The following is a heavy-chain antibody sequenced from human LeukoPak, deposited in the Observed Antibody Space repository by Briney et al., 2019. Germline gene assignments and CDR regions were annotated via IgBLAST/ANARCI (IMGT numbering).Heavy chain of an antibody. J-gene: IGHJ4*02. CDR1: GFTFNNYA. V-gene: IGHV3-23*01. Sequence: GGSLRLSCAASGFTFNNYAMTWVRQAPGRGLEWVSTISNSGGSTYYADSVKGRFTISRDNSKNTLYLQMNSLRAEDTAVYYCAKDSGSFDFWGQGTLVTVSS. CDR3: AKDSGSFDF. D-gene: IGHD1-26*01. CDR2: ISNSGGST.